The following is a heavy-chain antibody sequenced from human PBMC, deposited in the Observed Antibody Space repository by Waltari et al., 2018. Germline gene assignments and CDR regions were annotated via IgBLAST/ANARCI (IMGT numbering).Heavy chain of an antibody. D-gene: IGHD3-9*01. CDR1: GGAFSGYC. J-gene: IGHJ4*02. CDR2: INHSGST. CDR3: ARMGVLRYFDWLLFGYFDY. Sequence: QVPLQQWVAGLLKPSEPLSLPCAFYGGAFSGYCWSVIRQPPGKGLEWIGEINHSGSTNYNPSLKSRVTISVDTSKNQFSLKLSSVTAADTAVYYCARMGVLRYFDWLLFGYFDYWGQGTLVTVSS. V-gene: IGHV4-34*01.